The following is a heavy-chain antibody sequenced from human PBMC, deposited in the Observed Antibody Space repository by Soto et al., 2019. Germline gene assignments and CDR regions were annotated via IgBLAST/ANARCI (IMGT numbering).Heavy chain of an antibody. Sequence: QVQLVESGGGLVKPGGSLRLSCSASGFTFSDYYMTWIRQAPGKGLEWVSYISSSSSHTNYADSVEGRFTISRDNAKNSLYLQMHSLRAEDTAVYYCVRAASELDYWGQGTLVTVSP. J-gene: IGHJ4*02. V-gene: IGHV3-11*06. CDR3: VRAASELDY. CDR2: ISSSSSHT. CDR1: GFTFSDYY. D-gene: IGHD5-18*01.